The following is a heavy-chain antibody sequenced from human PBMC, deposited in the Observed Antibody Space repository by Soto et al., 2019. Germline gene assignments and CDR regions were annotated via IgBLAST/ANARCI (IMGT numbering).Heavy chain of an antibody. CDR3: ARESAYYDFWSGYYVPSAFDP. CDR2: ISAYNGNT. CDR1: GYTFTSYG. Sequence: GASVKVSCKASGYTFTSYGISWVRQAPGQGLEWMGWISAYNGNTNYAQKLQGRGTMTTDTSTSTACMELRSLRSDDTAVYYCARESAYYDFWSGYYVPSAFDPWGQGTLVTVSS. D-gene: IGHD3-3*01. V-gene: IGHV1-18*01. J-gene: IGHJ5*02.